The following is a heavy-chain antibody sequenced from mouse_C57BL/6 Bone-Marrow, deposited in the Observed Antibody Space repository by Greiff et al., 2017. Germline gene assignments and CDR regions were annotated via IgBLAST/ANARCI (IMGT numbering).Heavy chain of an antibody. CDR3: ARDRYYGSSYWYFDV. J-gene: IGHJ1*03. V-gene: IGHV3-6*01. CDR2: ISYDGSN. D-gene: IGHD1-1*01. CDR1: GYSITSGYY. Sequence: EVKVEESGPGLVKPSQSLSLTCSVTGYSITSGYYWNWIRQFPGNKLEWMGYISYDGSNNYNPSLKNRISITRDTSKTQFFLKLNSVTTEDTATYYCARDRYYGSSYWYFDVWGTGTTVTVSS.